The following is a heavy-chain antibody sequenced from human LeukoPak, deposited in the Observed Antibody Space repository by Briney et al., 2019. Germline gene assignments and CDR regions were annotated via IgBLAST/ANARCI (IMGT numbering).Heavy chain of an antibody. V-gene: IGHV4-59*08. D-gene: IGHD3-22*01. CDR1: GGSMSSYY. J-gene: IGHJ5*02. Sequence: SETLSLTCTVSGGSMSSYYWTWIRQPPGKGLEWIGYIYGSGSTNYNPSLKSRVTISVDTSKNEFSLKLTSVTAADTALYYCARQKDYYDSYGHYNTWFDPWGQGTLVTVSS. CDR3: ARQKDYYDSYGHYNTWFDP. CDR2: IYGSGST.